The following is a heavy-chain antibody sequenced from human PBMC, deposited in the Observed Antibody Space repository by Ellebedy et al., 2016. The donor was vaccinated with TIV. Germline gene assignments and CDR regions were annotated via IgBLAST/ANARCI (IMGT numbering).Heavy chain of an antibody. V-gene: IGHV1-46*01. CDR1: GYTFTSYY. CDR2: INPSSGST. J-gene: IGHJ3*02. Sequence: ASVKVSCKASGYTFTSYYMHWVRQAPGQGLEWMGIINPSSGSTTYAQKFQGRVTMTRDTSTSTVYMELSSLRSADTAMYYCARPRGGGYYYDSSGGAFDIWGQGTMVTVSS. CDR3: ARPRGGGYYYDSSGGAFDI. D-gene: IGHD3-22*01.